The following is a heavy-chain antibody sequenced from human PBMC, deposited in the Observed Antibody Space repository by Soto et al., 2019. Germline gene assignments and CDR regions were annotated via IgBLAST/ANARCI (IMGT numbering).Heavy chain of an antibody. CDR2: INPNSGGT. Sequence: KVSCKASGYTFTDYYMHWVRQAPGQGLEWMGWINPNSGGTNYAQKFQGRVTMTRDTSISTAYMELNRLRSDDTAVYYCARDQSPSSGWPGMDVWGQGTTVTVSS. V-gene: IGHV1-2*02. CDR3: ARDQSPSSGWPGMDV. D-gene: IGHD6-19*01. CDR1: GYTFTDYY. J-gene: IGHJ6*02.